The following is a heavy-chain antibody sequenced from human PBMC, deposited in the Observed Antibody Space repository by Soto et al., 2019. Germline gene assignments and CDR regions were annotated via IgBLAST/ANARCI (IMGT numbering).Heavy chain of an antibody. CDR2: IWYDGSNK. Sequence: QVQLVESGGGVVQPGRSLRLSCAASGFTFSSYGMHWVRQAPGKGLEWVAVIWYDGSNKYYADSVKGRFTISRDNSKNTLYLQMTSLRAEDTAVYYCARGLGDYDILTGQYYYYGMDVWGQGTTVTVSS. CDR3: ARGLGDYDILTGQYYYYGMDV. D-gene: IGHD3-9*01. J-gene: IGHJ6*02. V-gene: IGHV3-33*01. CDR1: GFTFSSYG.